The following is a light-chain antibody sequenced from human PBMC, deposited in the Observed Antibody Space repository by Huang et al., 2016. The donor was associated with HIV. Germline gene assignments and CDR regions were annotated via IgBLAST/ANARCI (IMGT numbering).Light chain of an antibody. Sequence: DIQMNQSPSSLPASVGDRVTMTCRASQSINSYLNWYQQKPGKAPKLLIYAAATLQSGVPSRFSGSGSGTDFTLTISSLQPEDFATYYCQQSYSIPYTFGRGTKLAIK. CDR3: QQSYSIPYT. CDR1: QSINSY. CDR2: AAA. V-gene: IGKV1-39*01. J-gene: IGKJ2*01.